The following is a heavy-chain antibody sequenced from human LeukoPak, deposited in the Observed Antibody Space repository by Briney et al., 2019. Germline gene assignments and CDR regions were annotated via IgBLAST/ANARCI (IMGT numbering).Heavy chain of an antibody. CDR3: ARDSGAGTSRSLDYMDV. Sequence: PGGSLRLSCAASGFTFSSYEMNWVRQAPGKGLEWVSYISSSGSTIYYADSVKGRFTISRDNAKNSLYLQMNSLRAEDTGVYYCARDSGAGTSRSLDYMDVWGKGTTVTISS. V-gene: IGHV3-48*03. CDR2: ISSSGSTI. D-gene: IGHD1-26*01. CDR1: GFTFSSYE. J-gene: IGHJ6*03.